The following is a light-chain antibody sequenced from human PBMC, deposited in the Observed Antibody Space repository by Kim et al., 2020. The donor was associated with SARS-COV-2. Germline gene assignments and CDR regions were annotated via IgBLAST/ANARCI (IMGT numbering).Light chain of an antibody. Sequence: LFPGERATLSCRASQSVSSYLAWYQQKPGQAPRLLIYDASNRATGIPARFSGSGSGTDFTLTISSLEPEDFAVYYCQQRTSWPLTFGGGTKVDIK. CDR2: DAS. CDR3: QQRTSWPLT. CDR1: QSVSSY. V-gene: IGKV3-11*01. J-gene: IGKJ4*01.